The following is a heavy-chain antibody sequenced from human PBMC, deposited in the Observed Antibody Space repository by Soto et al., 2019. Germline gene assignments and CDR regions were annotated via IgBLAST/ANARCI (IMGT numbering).Heavy chain of an antibody. CDR2: ISGSGGST. CDR3: AKGKDDFWSGYQSRYYYYGMDV. D-gene: IGHD3-3*01. CDR1: GFTFSSYA. V-gene: IGHV3-23*01. J-gene: IGHJ6*02. Sequence: GGSLRLSCAASGFTFSSYAMSWVRQAPGKGLEWVSAISGSGGSTYYAASVKGRFTISRDNSKNSLYLQMNSLRAEDTVVYYCAKGKDDFWSGYQSRYYYYGMDVSGQGTTVTVSS.